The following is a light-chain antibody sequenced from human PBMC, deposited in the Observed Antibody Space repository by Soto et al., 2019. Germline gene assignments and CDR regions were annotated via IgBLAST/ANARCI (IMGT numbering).Light chain of an antibody. Sequence: DIQMTQSPSSLSASVRDRVTITCRASQGISNYLAWYQQKPGKVPKLLIYAASSLQSGVPSRFSGSGSGPGFTLTIRSLQPEDVATYYGQKYDSAPWTFGQGTKVEIK. CDR3: QKYDSAPWT. CDR2: AAS. V-gene: IGKV1-27*01. J-gene: IGKJ1*01. CDR1: QGISNY.